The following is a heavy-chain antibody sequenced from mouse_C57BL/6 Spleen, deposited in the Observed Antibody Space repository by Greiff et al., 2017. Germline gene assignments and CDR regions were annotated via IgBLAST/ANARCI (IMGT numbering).Heavy chain of an antibody. J-gene: IGHJ2*01. CDR1: GYTFTSYW. D-gene: IGHD1-1*01. CDR2: IYPGSGST. Sequence: QVQLQQPGAELVKPGASVQMSCKASGYTFTSYWITWVKQRPGQGLEWIGDIYPGSGSTNYNEKFKSKATLTVDKSSRTAYMQLSSLTSEESAVYYWARGATITTEVAGFDYWGKGTTLTVSS. CDR3: ARGATITTEVAGFDY. V-gene: IGHV1-55*01.